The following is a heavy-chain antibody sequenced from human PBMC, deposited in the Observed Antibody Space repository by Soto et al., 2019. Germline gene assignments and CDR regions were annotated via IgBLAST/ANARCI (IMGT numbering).Heavy chain of an antibody. CDR1: GFTFTSSA. V-gene: IGHV1-58*01. CDR3: AADRYSSGWVNYYYYGMDV. J-gene: IGHJ6*02. D-gene: IGHD6-19*01. Sequence: SVKVSCKASGFTFTSSAVQWVRQARGQRLEWIGWIVVGSGNTNYAQKFQERVTITRDMSTSTAYMELSSLRSEDTAVYYCAADRYSSGWVNYYYYGMDVWGQGTTVTV. CDR2: IVVGSGNT.